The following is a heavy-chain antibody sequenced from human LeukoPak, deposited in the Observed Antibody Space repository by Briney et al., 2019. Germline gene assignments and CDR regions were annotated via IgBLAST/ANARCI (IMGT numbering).Heavy chain of an antibody. CDR1: GGSISSGGYS. J-gene: IGHJ4*02. Sequence: SETLSLTCAVSGGSISSGGYSWSWIRQPPGKGLEWIGYIYHSGSTYYNPSLKSRVTISVDRSKNQFSLKLSSVTAADTAVYYCARGGDILTGPTFDYWGQGTLVTVSS. V-gene: IGHV4-30-2*01. CDR3: ARGGDILTGPTFDY. D-gene: IGHD3-9*01. CDR2: IYHSGST.